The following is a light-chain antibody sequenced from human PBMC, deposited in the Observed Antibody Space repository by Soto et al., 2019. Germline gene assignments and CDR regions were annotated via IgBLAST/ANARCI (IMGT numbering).Light chain of an antibody. Sequence: QSALTQPASVSGSPGQSITISCTGTSNDIGGYNYVSWYQHHPGKVPRLIIYDVTSRPSGISDRFSGSKSGNTASLTVSGRQAEDEAQYYCSSYTNTVALEVFGGGTKLTVL. J-gene: IGLJ3*02. CDR1: SNDIGGYNY. CDR2: DVT. V-gene: IGLV2-14*03. CDR3: SSYTNTVALEV.